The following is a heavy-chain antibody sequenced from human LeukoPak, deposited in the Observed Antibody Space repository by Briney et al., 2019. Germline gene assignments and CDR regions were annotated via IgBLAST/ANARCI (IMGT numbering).Heavy chain of an antibody. CDR2: ISAYNGNT. CDR1: GYTFTGYY. Sequence: ASVKVSCKASGYTFTGYYMHWVRQAPGQGLEWMGWISAYNGNTNYAQKLQGRVTMTTDTSTSTAYMELRSLRSDDTAVYYCARDRTYYYDSSGYSFDYWGQGTLVTVSS. J-gene: IGHJ4*02. CDR3: ARDRTYYYDSSGYSFDY. V-gene: IGHV1-18*04. D-gene: IGHD3-22*01.